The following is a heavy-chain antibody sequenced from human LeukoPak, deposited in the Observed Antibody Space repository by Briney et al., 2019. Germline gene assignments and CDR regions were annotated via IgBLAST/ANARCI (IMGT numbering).Heavy chain of an antibody. J-gene: IGHJ4*01. V-gene: IGHV3-23*01. CDR3: AKDRPRAILYFDC. CDR1: GFTFSSYG. Sequence: GETLRLSCAASGFTFSSYGMSWVRQAPGKGLEWVSAMTGDGAITYYADSVKGRFTISRDNSKNTLYLQINSLGAEDTAVYYCAKDRPRAILYFDCWGQGTLVTVSS. CDR2: MTGDGAIT. D-gene: IGHD1-26*01.